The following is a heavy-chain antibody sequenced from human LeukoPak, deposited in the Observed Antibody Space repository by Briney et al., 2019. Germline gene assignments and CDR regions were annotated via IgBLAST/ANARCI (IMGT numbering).Heavy chain of an antibody. V-gene: IGHV4-38-2*02. CDR1: GYSISSGYY. CDR3: ARDLLWFGETPDDAFDI. J-gene: IGHJ3*02. D-gene: IGHD3-10*01. Sequence: PSETLSLTCTVSGYSISSGYYWGWIRPPPGKGLEGIGSIYHSGSTYYNPSLKRRVTISVDTSKNQFSLKLSSVTAADTAVYYCARDLLWFGETPDDAFDIWGQGTMVTVSS. CDR2: IYHSGST.